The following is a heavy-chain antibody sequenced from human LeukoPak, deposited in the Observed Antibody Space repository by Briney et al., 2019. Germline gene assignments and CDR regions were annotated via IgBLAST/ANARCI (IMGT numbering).Heavy chain of an antibody. CDR3: ARDYCSGGSCYCNC. V-gene: IGHV3-21*01. CDR1: GFTFSSYS. J-gene: IGHJ4*02. CDR2: ISSSSSYI. Sequence: PGGSLRLSCAASGFTFSSYSMNWVRQAPGKGLEWVSSISSSSSYIYYADSVKGRFTISRDNAKNSLYLQMNSLRAEDTAVYYCARDYCSGGSCYCNCWGQGTLVTVSS. D-gene: IGHD2-15*01.